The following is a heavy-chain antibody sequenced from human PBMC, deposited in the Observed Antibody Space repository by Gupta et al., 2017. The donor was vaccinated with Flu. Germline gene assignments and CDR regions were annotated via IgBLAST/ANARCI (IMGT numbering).Heavy chain of an antibody. CDR2: MNPNSGNT. D-gene: IGHD3-22*01. Sequence: QVQLVQSGAEVKKPGASVKVSCKASGYTFTSYDINWVRQATGQGLEWMGWMNPNSGNTGYAQKFQGRVTMTRNTSISTAYMELSSLRSEDTAVYYCARVLYDSSGYYPDLYYYYGMDVWGQGTTVTVSS. CDR3: ARVLYDSSGYYPDLYYYYGMDV. CDR1: GYTFTSYD. V-gene: IGHV1-8*01. J-gene: IGHJ6*02.